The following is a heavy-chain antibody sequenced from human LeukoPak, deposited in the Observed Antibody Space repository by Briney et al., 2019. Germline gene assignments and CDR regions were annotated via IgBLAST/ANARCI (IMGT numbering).Heavy chain of an antibody. D-gene: IGHD3-3*01. CDR2: INHSGST. J-gene: IGHJ1*01. CDR3: ARGLNYYDFWSGYYRDFQH. Sequence: KPSETLSLTCAVYGGSFSGYYWSWIRQPPGKGLEWIGEINHSGSTNYNPSLKSRVTISVDTSKNQFSLKLSSVTAADTAVYYCARGLNYYDFWSGYYRDFQHWGQGTLVTVSS. CDR1: GGSFSGYY. V-gene: IGHV4-34*01.